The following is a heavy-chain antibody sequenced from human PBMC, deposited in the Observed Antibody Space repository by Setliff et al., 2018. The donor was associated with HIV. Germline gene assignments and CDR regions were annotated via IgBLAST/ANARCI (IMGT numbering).Heavy chain of an antibody. CDR1: GGSFSNYY. CDR3: ARDGSEHYPLEGWLDP. J-gene: IGHJ5*02. D-gene: IGHD3-3*02. Sequence: PSETLSLTCAVYGGSFSNYYWSWIRQPPGKGLEWIGEINHSGSTNNNPSLNSRVTISVDTSKNHFSLTLSSVTAADTAVYYCARDGSEHYPLEGWLDPWGQGTLVTVSS. CDR2: INHSGST. V-gene: IGHV4-34*01.